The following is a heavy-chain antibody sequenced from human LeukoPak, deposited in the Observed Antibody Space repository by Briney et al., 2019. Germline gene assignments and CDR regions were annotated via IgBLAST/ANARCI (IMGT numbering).Heavy chain of an antibody. D-gene: IGHD1-20*01. J-gene: IGHJ3*01. CDR1: GFTFRNYA. CDR3: ARDNWNDVEGAFDV. V-gene: IGHV3-23*01. Sequence: GGSLRLSCAASGFTFRNYAMNWVRQAPGKGLEWVSGITASGISTFYADSVKGRFTMSRDNSKNTLYLQMNSLSAEDTAMYYCARDNWNDVEGAFDVWGQGTVVTVSS. CDR2: ITASGIST.